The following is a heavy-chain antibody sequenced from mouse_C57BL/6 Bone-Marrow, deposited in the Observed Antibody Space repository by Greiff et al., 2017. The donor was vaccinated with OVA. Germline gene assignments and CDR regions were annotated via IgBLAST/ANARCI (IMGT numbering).Heavy chain of an antibody. CDR2: ISYDGSN. Sequence: EVQVVESGPGLVKPSQSLSLTCSVTGYSITSGYYWNWIRQFPGNKLEWMGYISYDGSNNYNPSLKNRISITRDTSKNQFFLKLNSVTTEDTATYYCARVFAYWGQGTLVTVSA. CDR1: GYSITSGYY. V-gene: IGHV3-6*01. CDR3: ARVFAY. J-gene: IGHJ3*01.